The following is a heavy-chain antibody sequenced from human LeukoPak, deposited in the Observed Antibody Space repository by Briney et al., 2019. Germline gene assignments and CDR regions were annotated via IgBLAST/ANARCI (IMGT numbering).Heavy chain of an antibody. J-gene: IGHJ4*02. CDR2: IYYSGST. CDR3: ARWTIFGESYFDY. D-gene: IGHD3-3*01. CDR1: GGSISSSSYY. V-gene: IGHV4-39*01. Sequence: SETLSLTCTVSGGSISSSSYYWGWIRQPPGKGLEWIGSIYYSGSTYYNPSLKSRVTISVDTSKNQFSLKLSSVTAADTAVYYCARWTIFGESYFDYWGQGTLVTVSS.